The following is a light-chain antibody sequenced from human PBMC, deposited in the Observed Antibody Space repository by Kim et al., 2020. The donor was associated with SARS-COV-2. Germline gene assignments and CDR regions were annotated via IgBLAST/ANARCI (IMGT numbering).Light chain of an antibody. CDR3: QQYGNSVT. Sequence: LPPGERATRSCRASQSVSRNYLAWYQQRPGQTPRLLMYAASSRATGFPDRFSGSGSGTDFTLTISRLEPEDFAVYYCQQYGNSVTFGGGTKVDIK. CDR2: AAS. V-gene: IGKV3-20*01. J-gene: IGKJ4*01. CDR1: QSVSRNY.